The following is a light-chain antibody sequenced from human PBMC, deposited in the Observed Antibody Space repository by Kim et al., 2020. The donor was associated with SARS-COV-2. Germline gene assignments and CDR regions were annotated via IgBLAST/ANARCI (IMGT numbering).Light chain of an antibody. CDR3: GAWDDTLKGYV. Sequence: GPSVTISCSGSSSNIGTNTINLYQQLPGTAPKLLIYTTNQRPSGVPDRFSGSKSGTSASLAISGLQSEDEGDYYCGAWDDTLKGYVFGTGTKVTVL. CDR2: TTN. J-gene: IGLJ1*01. CDR1: SSNIGTNT. V-gene: IGLV1-44*01.